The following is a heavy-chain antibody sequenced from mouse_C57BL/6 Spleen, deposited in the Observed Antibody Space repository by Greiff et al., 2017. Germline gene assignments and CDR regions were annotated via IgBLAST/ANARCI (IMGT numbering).Heavy chain of an antibody. CDR3: ARKLRQYYFES. D-gene: IGHD1-1*01. CDR2: IDPSDSYT. Sequence: QVQLQQSGAELVKPGASVKLSCKASGYTFTSYWMQWVKQRPGQGLEWIGEIDPSDSYTNYNQKFKGKATLTVDTSSSTAYMQLSSLTSEDSAVYYCARKLRQYYFESWGEGTTLTVSS. J-gene: IGHJ2*01. CDR1: GYTFTSYW. V-gene: IGHV1-50*01.